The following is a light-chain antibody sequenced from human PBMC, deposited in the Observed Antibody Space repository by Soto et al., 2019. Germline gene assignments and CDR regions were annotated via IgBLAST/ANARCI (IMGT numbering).Light chain of an antibody. J-gene: IGKJ1*01. CDR2: GAS. V-gene: IGKV3-20*01. CDR1: QSVSSN. CDR3: QQYGSSGT. Sequence: DIELTQSPGTLSLSPGERATLSCRASQSVSSNLAWYQQKPGQAPRLLIYGASNRATGIPDRFSGSGSGTDFTLTISRLEPEDFAVYYCQQYGSSGTFGQGTKVDIK.